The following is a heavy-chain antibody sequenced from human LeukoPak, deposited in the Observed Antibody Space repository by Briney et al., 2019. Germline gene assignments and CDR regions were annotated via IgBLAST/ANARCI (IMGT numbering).Heavy chain of an antibody. D-gene: IGHD6-13*01. CDR2: ISGSGGST. Sequence: GGSLRLSCAASGFTFSSYSMNWVRQAPGKGLEWVSAISGSGGSTYYADSVKGRFTISRDNSKNTLYLQMNSLRAEDTAVYYCAKEYGSSWYVNDFDYWGQGTLVTVSS. CDR1: GFTFSSYS. V-gene: IGHV3-23*01. J-gene: IGHJ4*02. CDR3: AKEYGSSWYVNDFDY.